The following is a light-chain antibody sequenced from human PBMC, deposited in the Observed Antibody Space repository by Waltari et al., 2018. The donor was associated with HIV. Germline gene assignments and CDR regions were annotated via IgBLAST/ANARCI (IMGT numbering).Light chain of an antibody. Sequence: IVMTQTPLSLSVTPGQPASISCKSSESLLHSDGKTYLFWYLQKAGQPPQLLIFEVSTRFSGVPDRFSGSGSGTDFTLRISRVEAGDVGIYYCMQSMKLPLTFVQGTRLDIK. CDR3: MQSMKLPLT. J-gene: IGKJ5*01. CDR2: EVS. V-gene: IGKV2D-29*01. CDR1: ESLLHSDGKTY.